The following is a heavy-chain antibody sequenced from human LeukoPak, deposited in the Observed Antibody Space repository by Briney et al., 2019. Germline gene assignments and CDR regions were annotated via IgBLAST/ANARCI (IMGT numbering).Heavy chain of an antibody. J-gene: IGHJ5*02. D-gene: IGHD6-13*01. Sequence: PGGSLILSCAASGFTFSSYNMNGVRQPPGKGLELIGEINHSGSTNYNPSLKSRVTISVDTSKNQFSLKLSSVTAADTAVYYCARQWGSSWYPAWFDPWGQGTLVTVSS. CDR1: GFTFSSYN. V-gene: IGHV4-34*01. CDR2: INHSGST. CDR3: ARQWGSSWYPAWFDP.